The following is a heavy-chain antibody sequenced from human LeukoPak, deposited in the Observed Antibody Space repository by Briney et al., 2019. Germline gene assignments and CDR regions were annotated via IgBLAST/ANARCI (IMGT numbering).Heavy chain of an antibody. CDR1: GLTLSSYC. CDR2: IKQDGSEK. J-gene: IGHJ4*02. CDR3: ARDRTVGEEIDY. Sequence: GGSLRLSCAASGLTLSSYCMSWVRQAPGKGLEWVANIKQDGSEKYYVDSVKGRFTISRDNAKNSLYLQMNSLRAEDTAVYYCARDRTVGEEIDYWGQGTLVTVSS. D-gene: IGHD2-21*01. V-gene: IGHV3-7*01.